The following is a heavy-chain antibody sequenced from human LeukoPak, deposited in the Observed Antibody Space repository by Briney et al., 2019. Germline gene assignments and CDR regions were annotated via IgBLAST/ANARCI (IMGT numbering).Heavy chain of an antibody. CDR2: IKSKTDGGTT. J-gene: IGHJ4*02. CDR1: GFTFSNAW. CDR3: TTERERNYGKNYFDY. V-gene: IGHV3-15*01. D-gene: IGHD1-7*01. Sequence: PGGSLRLSCAASGFTFSNAWMSWVRQAPGKGMECVGRIKSKTDGGTTDYAAPVKGRFTISRDDSKNTLYLQMNSLKTEDTAVYYCTTERERNYGKNYFDYWGQGTLVTVSS.